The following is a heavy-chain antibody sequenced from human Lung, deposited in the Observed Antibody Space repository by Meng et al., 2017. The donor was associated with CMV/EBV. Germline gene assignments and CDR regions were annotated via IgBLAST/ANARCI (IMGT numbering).Heavy chain of an antibody. CDR3: RITMIVEVVDQVFQPDDY. CDR1: GGSLNDFY. D-gene: IGHD3-22*01. CDR2: ITHSGRT. J-gene: IGHJ4*02. V-gene: IGHV4-34*01. Sequence: SETLSLXXAVYGGSLNDFYWSWVRESPGKGLEWIGEITHSGRTNYNPSLRSRVIMSADTSKRQLLLKLSSVTAADTAIYYCRITMIVEVVDQVFQPDDYWGQRSLVTVSS.